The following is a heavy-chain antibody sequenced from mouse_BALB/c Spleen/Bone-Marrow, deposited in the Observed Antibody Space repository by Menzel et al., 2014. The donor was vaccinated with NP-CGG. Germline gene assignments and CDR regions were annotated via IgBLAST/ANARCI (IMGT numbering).Heavy chain of an antibody. V-gene: IGHV5-9-1*01. J-gene: IGHJ4*01. CDR3: ARRYGNYGAMDY. D-gene: IGHD2-10*02. CDR1: GFTFSSYA. Sequence: EVKLMESGGGLVKPGGSLKLSCAASGFTFSSYAMSWVCQTPEKRLEWVATISSGGSYIYYPDSVKGRFTISRDNAKNTLYLQMSSLRPEDTAMYYCARRYGNYGAMDYWGQGTSVTVSS. CDR2: ISSGGSYI.